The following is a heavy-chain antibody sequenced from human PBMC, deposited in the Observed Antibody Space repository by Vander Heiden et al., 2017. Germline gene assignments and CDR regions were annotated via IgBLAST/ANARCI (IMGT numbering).Heavy chain of an antibody. J-gene: IGHJ6*02. CDR1: GYTFASYD. D-gene: IGHD2-2*01. Sequence: QVQLVQSGAEVKKPGASVKVSCKASGYTFASYDFNWVRQATGQGLEWMGWMNTNSGNTGYAKKFQGRGTMTRNTSISTAYRELSSLRSEETAVYYCARGTRPDRTGPSYYGMDVWGQGTTVTVYS. CDR3: ARGTRPDRTGPSYYGMDV. CDR2: MNTNSGNT. V-gene: IGHV1-8*01.